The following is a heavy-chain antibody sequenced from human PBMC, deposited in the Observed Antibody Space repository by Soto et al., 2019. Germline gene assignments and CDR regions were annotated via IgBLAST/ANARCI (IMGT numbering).Heavy chain of an antibody. CDR2: IIPILGIA. CDR1: GGTFSSYT. CDR3: ARDPYDSSGYYYLNAFDI. V-gene: IGHV1-69*04. Sequence: SVKVSCKASGGTFSSYTISWVRQAPGQGLEWMGRIIPILGIANYAQKFQGRVTITADKSTSTAYMELSSLRSEDTAVYYCARDPYDSSGYYYLNAFDIWGRGTMVTVSS. D-gene: IGHD3-22*01. J-gene: IGHJ3*02.